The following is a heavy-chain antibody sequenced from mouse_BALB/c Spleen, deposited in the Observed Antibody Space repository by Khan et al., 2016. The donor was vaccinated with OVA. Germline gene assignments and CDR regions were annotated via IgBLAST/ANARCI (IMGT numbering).Heavy chain of an antibody. Sequence: EVELVESGGGLVQPGGSLKLSCATSGFTFSDYYMYWVRQTPEKRLEWVAYISNRGATTYYPDTLRGRFTISRANAKNTLYLQMSRLKSEDTAIYYCAREGDDGGLAYWGQGTLVTVSA. V-gene: IGHV5-12*02. D-gene: IGHD2-3*01. CDR2: ISNRGATT. CDR3: AREGDDGGLAY. J-gene: IGHJ3*01. CDR1: GFTFSDYY.